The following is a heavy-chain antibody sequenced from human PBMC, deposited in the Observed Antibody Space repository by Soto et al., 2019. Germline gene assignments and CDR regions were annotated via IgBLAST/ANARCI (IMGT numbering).Heavy chain of an antibody. V-gene: IGHV4-39*01. CDR3: ARHEWSYYGSGSYVWPY. CDR1: GGSISSSSYY. D-gene: IGHD3-10*01. J-gene: IGHJ4*02. Sequence: PSETLSLTCTVSGGSISSSSYYWGWIRQPPGKGLEWIGSIYYSGSTYYNPSLKSRVTISVDTSKNQFSLKLSSVTAADTAVYYCARHEWSYYGSGSYVWPYWGQGTLVTVSS. CDR2: IYYSGST.